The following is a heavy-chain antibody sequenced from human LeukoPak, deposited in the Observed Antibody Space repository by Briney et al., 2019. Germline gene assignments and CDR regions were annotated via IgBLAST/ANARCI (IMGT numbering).Heavy chain of an antibody. Sequence: TPGGSLRLSWAASGFTFSDYYMSWIRQAPGKGLEWVSYISSSGSSIYYADSVKGRFTISRDNAKNSLYLQMNSLRAEDTAVYYCAADSSGYYFDYWGQGTLVTVSS. CDR2: ISSSGSSI. CDR1: GFTFSDYY. CDR3: AADSSGYYFDY. J-gene: IGHJ4*02. D-gene: IGHD3-22*01. V-gene: IGHV3-11*04.